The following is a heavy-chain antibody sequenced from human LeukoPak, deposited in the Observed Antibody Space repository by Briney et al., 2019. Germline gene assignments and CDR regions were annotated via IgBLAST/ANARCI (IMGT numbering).Heavy chain of an antibody. CDR3: ARDVGPGPPGPTYCYGSGNFDP. J-gene: IGHJ5*02. CDR2: TYYRSKWYN. CDR1: GDSVSSNSAA. D-gene: IGHD3-10*01. Sequence: SQTLSLTYAISGDSVSSNSAAWNWIRQSPSRGLEWLGRTYYRSKWYNDYAVSVKSRITINPDTSKNQFSLQLNSVTPEDTAVYYCARDVGPGPPGPTYCYGSGNFDPWGQGTLVTVSS. V-gene: IGHV6-1*01.